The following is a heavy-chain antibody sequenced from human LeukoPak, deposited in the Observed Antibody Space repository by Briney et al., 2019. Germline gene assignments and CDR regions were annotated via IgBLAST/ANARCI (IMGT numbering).Heavy chain of an antibody. CDR1: GGSISSSSYY. CDR3: ASGGQYYFDY. Sequence: PSETLSLTCTVSGGSISSSSYYWGWIRQPPGKGLEWIGSIYYSGSTYYNPSLKSRVTISVDTSKNQFSLKLSSVTAADTAVYYCASGGQYYFDYWGQGTLVTVSS. D-gene: IGHD3-3*01. CDR2: IYYSGST. J-gene: IGHJ4*02. V-gene: IGHV4-39*07.